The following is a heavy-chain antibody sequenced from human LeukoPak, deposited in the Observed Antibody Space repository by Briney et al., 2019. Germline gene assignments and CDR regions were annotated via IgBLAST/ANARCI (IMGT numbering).Heavy chain of an antibody. Sequence: PGGSLRLSCAASGSTFSSDDMSWVRQAPGKGLEWVSYISSSASPIYYADSVKGRFTIYRDNAKNSLYLQMNNLRADDTAVYYCARVAYSYGFDYWGQGTLVTVSS. D-gene: IGHD5-18*01. CDR3: ARVAYSYGFDY. V-gene: IGHV3-48*03. CDR2: ISSSASPI. J-gene: IGHJ4*02. CDR1: GSTFSSDD.